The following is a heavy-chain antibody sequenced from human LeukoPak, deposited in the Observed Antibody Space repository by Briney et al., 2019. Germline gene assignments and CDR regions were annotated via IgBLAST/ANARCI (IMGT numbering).Heavy chain of an antibody. Sequence: GGSLRLSCAASGFTFSSYAMSWVRRAPGKGLEWVSAISGSGGSTYYADSVKGRFTISRDNSKNTLYLQMNSLRAEDTAVYYCAKDPHAYYYDSSGSTDYWGQGTLVTVSS. D-gene: IGHD3-22*01. CDR2: ISGSGGST. V-gene: IGHV3-23*01. CDR3: AKDPHAYYYDSSGSTDY. CDR1: GFTFSSYA. J-gene: IGHJ4*02.